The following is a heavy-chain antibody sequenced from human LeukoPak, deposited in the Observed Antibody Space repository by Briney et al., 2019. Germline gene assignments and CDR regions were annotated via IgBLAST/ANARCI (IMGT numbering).Heavy chain of an antibody. CDR3: AAPSWGYSSSWYYFDY. Sequence: ASVKVSCKASGYTFTGYYMHWVRHAHGQGLEWMGWINPNSGGTNYAQKFQGRVTMTRDASISTAYMELSRLRSDDTAVYYWAAPSWGYSSSWYYFDYWGQGTLVTVSS. CDR2: INPNSGGT. D-gene: IGHD6-13*01. CDR1: GYTFTGYY. V-gene: IGHV1-2*02. J-gene: IGHJ4*02.